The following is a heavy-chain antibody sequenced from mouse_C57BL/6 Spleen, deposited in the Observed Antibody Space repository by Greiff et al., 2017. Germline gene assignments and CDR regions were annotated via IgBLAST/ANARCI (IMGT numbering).Heavy chain of an antibody. D-gene: IGHD2-4*01. CDR2: IRNKANNPAT. CDR3: TPIYYDYDRDAMDY. V-gene: IGHV6-6*01. J-gene: IGHJ4*01. Sequence: EVKLQESGGGLVQPGGSMKLSCAASGFTFSDAWMDWVRQSPEKGLEWVAEIRNKANNPATYYAESVKGRFTISRDDSKSSVYLQMNSLRAEDTGIYYCTPIYYDYDRDAMDYWGQGTSVTVSS. CDR1: GFTFSDAW.